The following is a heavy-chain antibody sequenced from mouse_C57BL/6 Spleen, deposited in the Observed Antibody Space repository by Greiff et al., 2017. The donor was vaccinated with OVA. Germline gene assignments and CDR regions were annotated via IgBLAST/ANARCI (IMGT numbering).Heavy chain of an antibody. CDR3: ARASIYDGYYGGFFAY. V-gene: IGHV1-4*01. J-gene: IGHJ3*01. D-gene: IGHD2-3*01. CDR2: INPSSGYT. Sequence: QVQLQQSGAELARPGASVKMSCKASGYTFTSYTMHWVKQRPGQGLEWIGYINPSSGYTKYNQKFKDKATLTADKSSSTDYMQLSSLTSEDSAVYYCARASIYDGYYGGFFAYWGQGTLVTVSA. CDR1: GYTFTSYT.